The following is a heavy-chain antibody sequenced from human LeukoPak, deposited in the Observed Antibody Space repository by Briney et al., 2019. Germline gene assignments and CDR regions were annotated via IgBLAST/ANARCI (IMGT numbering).Heavy chain of an antibody. V-gene: IGHV4-34*01. CDR3: ARGGSPSYDSSGFYLYYYYYMDV. CDR1: GGSFSGYY. J-gene: IGHJ6*03. Sequence: PSETLSLTCAVYGGSFSGYYWTWIRQPPGKGLEWIGEINHSGSTSYNPSLKSRVTISVDTSKNQFSLKLSSVTAANTAVYYCARGGSPSYDSSGFYLYYYYYMDVWGKGTTVTVSS. CDR2: INHSGST. D-gene: IGHD3-22*01.